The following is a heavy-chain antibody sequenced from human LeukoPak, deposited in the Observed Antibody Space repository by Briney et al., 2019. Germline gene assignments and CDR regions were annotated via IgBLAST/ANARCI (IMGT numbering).Heavy chain of an antibody. V-gene: IGHV4-59*08. CDR1: GGSISSYY. CDR2: IYYSGST. J-gene: IGHJ4*02. Sequence: ETLSLTCTVSGGSISSYYWSWIRQPPGKGLEWIGYIYYSGSTNYNPSLKSRVTISVDTSKNQFSLKLSSVTAADTAVYYCASGEDFWSGYYTLGYWGQGTLVTVSS. CDR3: ASGEDFWSGYYTLGY. D-gene: IGHD3-3*01.